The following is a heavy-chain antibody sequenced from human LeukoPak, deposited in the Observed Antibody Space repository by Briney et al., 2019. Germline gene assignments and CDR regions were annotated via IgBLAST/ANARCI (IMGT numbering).Heavy chain of an antibody. Sequence: KSGGSLRLSCAASGFTFSSYSMNWVRQAPGKGLEWVSSISSSSSYIYYADSVKGRFTISRDNAKNSLYLQMNSLRAEDTAVYYCARGSGRSLAAFDIWGQGTMVTVS. CDR2: ISSSSSYI. CDR3: ARGSGRSLAAFDI. J-gene: IGHJ3*02. D-gene: IGHD1-26*01. CDR1: GFTFSSYS. V-gene: IGHV3-21*01.